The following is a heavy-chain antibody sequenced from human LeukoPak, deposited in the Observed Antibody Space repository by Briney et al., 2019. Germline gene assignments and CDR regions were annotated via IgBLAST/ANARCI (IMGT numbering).Heavy chain of an antibody. V-gene: IGHV3-74*01. CDR1: EFTLSGYW. J-gene: IGHJ4*02. CDR3: ARASANNYGLFDY. D-gene: IGHD5-18*01. CDR2: ISPDGSTT. Sequence: GGSLRLPCAASEFTLSGYWVHWVRQAPGKGLVWVSRISPDGSTTNYADSVRGRFTISRDNAENTLYLQMSSLRADDTAVYYCARASANNYGLFDYWGQGTLVTVSS.